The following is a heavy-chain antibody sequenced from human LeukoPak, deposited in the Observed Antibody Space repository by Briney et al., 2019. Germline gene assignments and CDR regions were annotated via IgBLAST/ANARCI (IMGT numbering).Heavy chain of an antibody. V-gene: IGHV4-34*01. Sequence: SETLSLTCAVYGRSFSGYYWSWIPEPPGKGLEWIGEINHSGSTNYNPSLKSRVTISVDTSTHQFSLKLSSVTAADTAVYYCARGRDEEYQLLIYFDYWGQGTLVTVSS. J-gene: IGHJ4*02. CDR1: GRSFSGYY. CDR3: ARGRDEEYQLLIYFDY. D-gene: IGHD2-2*01. CDR2: INHSGST.